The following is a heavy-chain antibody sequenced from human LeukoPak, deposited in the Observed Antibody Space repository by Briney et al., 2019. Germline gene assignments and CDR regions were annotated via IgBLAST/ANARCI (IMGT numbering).Heavy chain of an antibody. CDR1: GGSISSSSYY. CDR3: ARRSGSPRILS. D-gene: IGHD2-15*01. Sequence: PSETLSLTCTVSGGSISSSSYYWGWIRQPPGKGLEWIGSIYYSGSTYYNPSLKSRVTISVDTSKNQFSLKLSSVTAADTAVHYCARRSGSPRILSWGQGTLVTVSS. CDR2: IYYSGST. V-gene: IGHV4-39*01. J-gene: IGHJ4*02.